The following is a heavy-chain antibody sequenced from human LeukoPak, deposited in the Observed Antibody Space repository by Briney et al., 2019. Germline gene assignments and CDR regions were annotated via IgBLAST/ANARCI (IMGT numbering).Heavy chain of an antibody. D-gene: IGHD6-13*01. CDR1: GYTFTGYY. J-gene: IGHJ4*02. CDR2: INPNSGGT. V-gene: IGHV1-2*02. Sequence: ASVKVSCKASGYTFTGYYMHWVRQAPGQGLEWMGWINPNSGGTNYAQKFQGRVTMTRDTSSSTAYMELSRLRSDDTAVYYCARDPVAAAGYDYWGQGTLVTVSS. CDR3: ARDPVAAAGYDY.